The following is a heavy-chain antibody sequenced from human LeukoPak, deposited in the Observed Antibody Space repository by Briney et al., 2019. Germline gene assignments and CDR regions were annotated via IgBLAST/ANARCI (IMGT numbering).Heavy chain of an antibody. J-gene: IGHJ4*02. V-gene: IGHV3-66*01. CDR1: GFTLRSNY. CDR2: IYSGGST. Sequence: GGSLRLSCAASGFTLRSNYMSWVRQAPGKGLEWVSVIYSGGSTYYADSVKGRFTISRDNSKNTLYLQMNSLRAEDTAVYYCARGGPAAGRFDYWGQGTLVTVSS. CDR3: ARGGPAAGRFDY. D-gene: IGHD6-13*01.